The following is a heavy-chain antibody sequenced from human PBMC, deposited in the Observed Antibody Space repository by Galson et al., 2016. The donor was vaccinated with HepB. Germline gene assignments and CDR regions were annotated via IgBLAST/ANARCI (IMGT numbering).Heavy chain of an antibody. Sequence: PSLKSRVAISVDTSKNQFSLRLTSVTAADTAVYFCARRVSDRWYESFEGYFDLWGRGNLVTVSS. CDR3: ARRVSDRWYESFEGYFDL. J-gene: IGHJ2*01. D-gene: IGHD4-23*01. V-gene: IGHV4-39*01.